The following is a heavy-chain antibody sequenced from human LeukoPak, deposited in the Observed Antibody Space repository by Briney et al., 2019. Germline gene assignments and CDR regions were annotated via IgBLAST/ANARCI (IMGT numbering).Heavy chain of an antibody. J-gene: IGHJ4*02. CDR1: GFTFSSYA. CDR3: AKAYYDSPGYYGY. V-gene: IGHV3-23*01. D-gene: IGHD3-22*01. Sequence: GGSLRLSCAASGFTFSSYAMSWFRQAPGKGLEWVSTISGSGGSTYYADSVKGRFTISRDNSKNTLYLQMNSLRAEDTAVYYCAKAYYDSPGYYGYWGQGTLVTVSS. CDR2: ISGSGGST.